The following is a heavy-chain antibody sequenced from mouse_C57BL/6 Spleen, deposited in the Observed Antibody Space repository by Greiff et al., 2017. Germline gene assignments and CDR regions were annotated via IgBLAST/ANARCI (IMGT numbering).Heavy chain of an antibody. J-gene: IGHJ1*03. CDR2: ISDGGSYT. CDR3: ARGTTVVAKDWYFDV. V-gene: IGHV5-4*03. CDR1: GFTFSSCA. Sequence: EVKLMESGGGLVKPGGSLKLSCAASGFTFSSCAMSWVRQTPEKRLEWVATISDGGSYTYYPDNVKGRFTISRDNAKNNLYLQMSHLKSEDTAMYYCARGTTVVAKDWYFDVWGTGTTVTVSS. D-gene: IGHD1-1*01.